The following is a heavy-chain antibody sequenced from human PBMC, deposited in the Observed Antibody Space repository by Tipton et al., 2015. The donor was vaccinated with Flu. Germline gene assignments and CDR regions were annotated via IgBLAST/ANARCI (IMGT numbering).Heavy chain of an antibody. J-gene: IGHJ4*02. CDR2: IYTSGST. V-gene: IGHV4-4*07. CDR3: ARDYLLGDLSFLDN. D-gene: IGHD3-16*02. CDR1: GDSISSYY. Sequence: LRLSCTVSGDSISSYYWSWIRQPAGKGLEWIGRIYTSGSTNYNASLKSRVTMSVDTSKNQFSLKLSSVTVADTAVYYCARDYLLGDLSFLDNWGQGTLVTVSS.